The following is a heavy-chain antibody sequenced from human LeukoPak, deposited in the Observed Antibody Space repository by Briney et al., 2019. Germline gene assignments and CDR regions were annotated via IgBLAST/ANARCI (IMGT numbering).Heavy chain of an antibody. D-gene: IGHD7-27*01. CDR2: IYYSGST. CDR1: GGSVTSSGYY. J-gene: IGHJ4*02. Sequence: PSETLSLTCTVSGGSVTSSGYYWSWVRQPPGKGLEYIGYIYYSGSTNYNPSLKSRVTISVDTSKNRFSLKLSTVTAADTAVYYCARRPTGDPKFDYWGQGTLVTVSS. CDR3: ARRPTGDPKFDY. V-gene: IGHV4-61*08.